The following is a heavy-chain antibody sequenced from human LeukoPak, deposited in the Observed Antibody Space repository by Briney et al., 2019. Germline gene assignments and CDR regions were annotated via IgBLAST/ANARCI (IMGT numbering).Heavy chain of an antibody. Sequence: PSETLSLTCAVYGGSFSGYYWSWIRQPPGKGLEWIGEINHSGSTNYNPSLKSRFTISVDTSKNQFSLKLSSVAAADTAVYSCARGGPDYYYYYMDVWGKGTTVTVSS. CDR3: ARGGPDYYYYYMDV. V-gene: IGHV4-34*01. CDR1: GGSFSGYY. J-gene: IGHJ6*03. CDR2: INHSGST.